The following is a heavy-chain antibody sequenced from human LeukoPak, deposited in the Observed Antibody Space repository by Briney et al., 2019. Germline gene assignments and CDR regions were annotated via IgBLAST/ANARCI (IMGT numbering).Heavy chain of an antibody. V-gene: IGHV4-61*02. J-gene: IGHJ4*02. D-gene: IGHD3-22*01. CDR3: ARLSDYYDSSGNNDNY. Sequence: SETLSLTCTVSGGSISSDSYYWSWIRQPAGKRLEWIGRIYSSGSTNYNPSLESRVTISLHTSKNQFSLKLSSVTAADTAVYYCARLSDYYDSSGNNDNYWGQGTLVTVSS. CDR2: IYSSGST. CDR1: GGSISSDSYY.